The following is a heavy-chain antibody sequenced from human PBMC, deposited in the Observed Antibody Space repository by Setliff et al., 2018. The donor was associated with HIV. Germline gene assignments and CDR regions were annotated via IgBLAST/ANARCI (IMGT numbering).Heavy chain of an antibody. CDR1: GGSISSSTYY. J-gene: IGHJ3*02. CDR2: IFYRGTT. CDR3: ARLSPLRAFDI. V-gene: IGHV4-39*01. Sequence: SETLSLTCTVSGGSISSSTYYWGWIRQPPGKGLEWIGSIFYRGTTYDNSSLKSRLTMSVDTSKNQFSLRLTFLTAANTAVYYCARLSPLRAFDIWGQGTMVTVSS.